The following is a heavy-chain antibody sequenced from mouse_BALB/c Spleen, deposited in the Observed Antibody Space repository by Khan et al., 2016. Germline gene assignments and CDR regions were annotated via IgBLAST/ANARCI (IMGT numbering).Heavy chain of an antibody. Sequence: EVQLQESGPELMKPGASVKISCKASGYSFTSYYMHWVKQSHGKSLEWIGYIDPFNGGTSYNQKFKGKATLTVDKSSSTAYMHLSSLTSEDSAVSYWASSTQSFYAMDYWGQGTSVTVSS. CDR3: ASSTQSFYAMDY. D-gene: IGHD1-1*01. V-gene: IGHV1S135*01. CDR2: IDPFNGGT. J-gene: IGHJ4*01. CDR1: GYSFTSYY.